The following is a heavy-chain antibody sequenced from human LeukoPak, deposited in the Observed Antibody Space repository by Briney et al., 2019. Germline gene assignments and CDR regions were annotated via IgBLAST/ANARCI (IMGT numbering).Heavy chain of an antibody. D-gene: IGHD5-24*01. J-gene: IGHJ5*02. Sequence: GGSLRLSCVVSGFTFSTFWMHWVRQAPGKGLVWVSRVSADGSTTIYADSVKGRFTISRDNGINTVYLQMNSLRAEDTAVYYCARGFDGYPFGWWFDPWGQGTLVTVSP. CDR3: ARGFDGYPFGWWFDP. CDR2: VSADGSTT. CDR1: GFTFSTFW. V-gene: IGHV3-74*01.